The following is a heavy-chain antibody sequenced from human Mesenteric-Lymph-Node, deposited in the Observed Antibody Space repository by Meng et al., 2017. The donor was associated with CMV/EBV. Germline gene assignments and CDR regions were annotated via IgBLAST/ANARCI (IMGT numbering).Heavy chain of an antibody. D-gene: IGHD3-22*01. CDR3: ARGFYDSSGDQEGAWFDP. CDR1: GGSISSGDFY. Sequence: SETLSLTCTVSGGSISSGDFYWSWIRQVPGTGLQWIGYIFYTGSAYHNPTLKNRVTISLDPSKNQFSLNLSSVTAADTAIYFCARGFYDSSGDQEGAWFDPWGQGTLVTVSS. V-gene: IGHV4-30-4*08. J-gene: IGHJ5*02. CDR2: IFYTGSA.